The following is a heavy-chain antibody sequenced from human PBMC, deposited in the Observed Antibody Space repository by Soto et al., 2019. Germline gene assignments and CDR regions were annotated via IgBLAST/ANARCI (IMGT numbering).Heavy chain of an antibody. CDR1: GFTVSSNY. CDR2: IYSGGST. V-gene: IGHV3-53*04. CDR3: ARSFDGDPYYFDY. D-gene: IGHD4-17*01. J-gene: IGHJ4*02. Sequence: GGSLRFSCAASGFTVSSNYMSWVRQAPGKGLEWVSVIYSGGSTYYADSVKGRFTISRHNSKNTLYLQMNSLRAEDTAVYYCARSFDGDPYYFDYWGQGTLVTVSS.